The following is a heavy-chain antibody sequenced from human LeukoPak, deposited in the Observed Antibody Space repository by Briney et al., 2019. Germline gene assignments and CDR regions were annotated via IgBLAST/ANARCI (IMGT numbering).Heavy chain of an antibody. CDR1: GFTFSSYA. CDR3: ASSSTSFSANFDY. V-gene: IGHV3-30*01. CDR2: ISYDGSNK. Sequence: GALRLSCAASGFTFSSYAMHWVRQAPGKGLEWVAVISYDGSNKYYADSVKGRFTISRDNSKNTLYLQMNSLRAEDTAVYYCASSSTSFSANFDYWGQGTLVTVSS. D-gene: IGHD2-2*01. J-gene: IGHJ4*02.